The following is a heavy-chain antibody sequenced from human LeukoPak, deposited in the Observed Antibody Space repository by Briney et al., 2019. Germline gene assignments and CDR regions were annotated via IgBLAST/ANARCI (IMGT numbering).Heavy chain of an antibody. V-gene: IGHV3-74*01. CDR1: GLTFSTSG. D-gene: IGHD2-2*01. CDR2: INSDGSST. J-gene: IGHJ4*02. CDR3: ARDGVPPGY. Sequence: GGSLRLSCTASGLTFSTSGFNWVRQAPGKGLVWVSRINSDGSSTSYADSVKGRFTISRDNAKNTLYLQMNSLRAEDTAVYYCARDGVPPGYWGQGTLVTVSS.